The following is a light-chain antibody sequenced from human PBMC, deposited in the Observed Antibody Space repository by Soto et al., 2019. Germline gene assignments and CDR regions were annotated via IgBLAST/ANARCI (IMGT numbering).Light chain of an antibody. CDR2: WAS. V-gene: IGKV4-1*01. CDR1: QNLVYGSNNDSY. Sequence: DIVMTQSPDSLAVSLGERATINCKSSQNLVYGSNNDSYLAWCQQRRGHRPKQLFYWASTRESGVPDRFSGSGSGTDFSLTISNLQAEDVAIYYCEQYYNTPLTFGGGTKVDIK. J-gene: IGKJ4*01. CDR3: EQYYNTPLT.